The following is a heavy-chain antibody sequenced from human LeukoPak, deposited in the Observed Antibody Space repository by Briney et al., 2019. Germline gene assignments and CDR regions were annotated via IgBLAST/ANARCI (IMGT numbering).Heavy chain of an antibody. CDR2: ISSYNGNT. Sequence: ASVKVSCKASGYTFTSYGISWVRQAPGQGLEWMGWISSYNGNTNHAQKLQGRVTMTIDTSTSTAYMELRSLRSDDTAVYYCARGALYYGSGSYLTLYYFDYWGQGTLVTVSS. CDR3: ARGALYYGSGSYLTLYYFDY. V-gene: IGHV1-18*01. CDR1: GYTFTSYG. J-gene: IGHJ4*02. D-gene: IGHD3-10*01.